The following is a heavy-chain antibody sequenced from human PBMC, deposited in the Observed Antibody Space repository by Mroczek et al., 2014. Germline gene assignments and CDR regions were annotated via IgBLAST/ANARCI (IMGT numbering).Heavy chain of an antibody. CDR3: AKDTFSST. Sequence: QVQLVQSGGGVVQPGRSLRLSCAASGFTFSNYGMHWVRQAPGKGLEWVAFILYDGSDKYYADSVKGRFTISRDNSKNTLYLQMNSLRAEDTAVYYCAKDTFSSTWGQGTLVTVSS. CDR1: GFTFSNYG. J-gene: IGHJ4*02. CDR2: ILYDGSDK. V-gene: IGHV3-30*18. D-gene: IGHD6-13*01.